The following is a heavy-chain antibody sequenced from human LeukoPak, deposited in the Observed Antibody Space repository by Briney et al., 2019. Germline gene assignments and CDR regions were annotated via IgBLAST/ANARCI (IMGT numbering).Heavy chain of an antibody. CDR3: ARDRYYSYYYYGMDV. J-gene: IGHJ6*04. D-gene: IGHD1-14*01. Sequence: GGSLRLSCAASGFTFSSYAMSWVRQAPGKGLEWVANIKQDGSEKYYVDSVKGRFTISRDNAKNSLYLQMNSLRAEDTAVYYCARDRYYSYYYYGMDVWGKGTTVTVSS. V-gene: IGHV3-7*03. CDR2: IKQDGSEK. CDR1: GFTFSSYA.